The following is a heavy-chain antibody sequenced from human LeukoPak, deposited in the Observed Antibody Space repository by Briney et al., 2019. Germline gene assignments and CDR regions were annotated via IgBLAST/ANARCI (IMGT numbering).Heavy chain of an antibody. J-gene: IGHJ4*02. D-gene: IGHD6-19*01. CDR3: ARRPSRGWYVDY. CDR2: MSYSGNT. Sequence: SETLSLTCTVSGGAISSSSYYWGWIRQPPGKGLEWIGSMSYSGNTYYIPSLKSRATISVDTSENQFSLKLSSVTASDTAVYYCARRPSRGWYVDYWGQGTLVTVSS. V-gene: IGHV4-39*01. CDR1: GGAISSSSYY.